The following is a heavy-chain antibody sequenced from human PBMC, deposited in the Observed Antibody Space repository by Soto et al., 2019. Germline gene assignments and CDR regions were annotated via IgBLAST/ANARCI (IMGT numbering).Heavy chain of an antibody. CDR2: ISYDGSNK. J-gene: IGHJ6*02. Sequence: QVQLVESGGGVVQPGRSLRLSCAASGFTFSSYGMHWVRQAPGKGLEWVAVISYDGSNKYYADSVKGRFTISRENSKNTLYLQMNSLRAEDTAVYYCAKETYYDILTGYLGPFDYYYGMDVWGQGTTVTVSS. D-gene: IGHD3-9*01. V-gene: IGHV3-30*18. CDR3: AKETYYDILTGYLGPFDYYYGMDV. CDR1: GFTFSSYG.